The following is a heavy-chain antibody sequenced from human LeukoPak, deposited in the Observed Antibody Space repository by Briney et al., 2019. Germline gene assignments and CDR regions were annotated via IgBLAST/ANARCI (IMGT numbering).Heavy chain of an antibody. CDR2: IYYSGST. D-gene: IGHD4-11*01. V-gene: IGHV4-59*01. CDR3: ARARDYSNYGAFDY. J-gene: IGHJ4*02. Sequence: SETLSLTCTVSGGSISSYYWSWIRQPPGKGLEWIGYIYYSGSTNYNPSLKSRVTISVDTSKSQFPLKLSSVTAADTAVYYCARARDYSNYGAFDYWGQGTLVTVSS. CDR1: GGSISSYY.